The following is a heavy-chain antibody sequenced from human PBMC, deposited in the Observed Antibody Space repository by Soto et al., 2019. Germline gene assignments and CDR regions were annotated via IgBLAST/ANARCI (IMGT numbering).Heavy chain of an antibody. CDR1: GYSFTSYG. D-gene: IGHD6-13*01. Sequence: QVQLVQSGAEVKKPGASVKVSCKASGYSFTSYGISWVLQAPGQGLEWMGWISAYNGNKKYAQKLQGRVTMTTDTTTSTAYMELRSLRSDDTAVYYCAGDLGQQLVDYWGQGTLVTVSS. V-gene: IGHV1-18*01. J-gene: IGHJ4*02. CDR2: ISAYNGNK. CDR3: AGDLGQQLVDY.